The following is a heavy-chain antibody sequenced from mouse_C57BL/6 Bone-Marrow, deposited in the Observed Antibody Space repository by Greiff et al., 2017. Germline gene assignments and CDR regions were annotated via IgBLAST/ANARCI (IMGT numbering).Heavy chain of an antibody. D-gene: IGHD2-4*01. V-gene: IGHV1-55*01. CDR1: GYTFTSYW. CDR2: IYPGSGST. Sequence: QVQLQQTGAELAKPGASVKMSCKASGYTFTSYWLTWVKQRPGQGLEWIGDIYPGSGSTNYNEKFKSKATLTVDTSSSTAYMQLSSLTSEDSAVYYCARGDDYDGWFAYWGQGTLVTVST. CDR3: ARGDDYDGWFAY. J-gene: IGHJ3*01.